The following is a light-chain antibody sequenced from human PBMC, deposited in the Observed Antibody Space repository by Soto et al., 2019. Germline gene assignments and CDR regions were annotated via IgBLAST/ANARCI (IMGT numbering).Light chain of an antibody. V-gene: IGKV3-11*01. CDR2: DAS. Sequence: ELVLTQSPATLSLSPGERATLSCRASQSVSSYLAWYQQKPGQAPRLLIYDASNRATGIPARFSGSGSGTDFTLTISSLEPEDFAVYYWQQRSNWPPITFGQGTRLEIK. CDR1: QSVSSY. CDR3: QQRSNWPPIT. J-gene: IGKJ5*01.